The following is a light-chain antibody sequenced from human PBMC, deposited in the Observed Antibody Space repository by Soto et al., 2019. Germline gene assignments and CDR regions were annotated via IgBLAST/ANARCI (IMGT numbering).Light chain of an antibody. CDR1: SSDVGGYNY. CDR3: SSYAGSNNV. CDR2: EVS. Sequence: QSVLTQPASVSGSPGQSITISCTGTSSDVGGYNYVSWYQHHPGKAPKLLIYEVSNRPSGVSNRFSGSKSGNTASLTISGLQAEDEADYYCSSYAGSNNVFGTGTKLTVL. V-gene: IGLV2-14*01. J-gene: IGLJ1*01.